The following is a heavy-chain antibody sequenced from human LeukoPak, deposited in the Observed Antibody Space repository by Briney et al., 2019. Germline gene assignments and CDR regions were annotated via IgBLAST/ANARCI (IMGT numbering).Heavy chain of an antibody. Sequence: ASVKVSCKASGYTFTGYYMHWVRQAPGQGLEWMEWINPNSGGTNYAQKFQGRVTMTRDTSISTAYMELSRLRSDDTAVYYCARVPLIRSSWYKGIDYFDYWGQGTLVTVSS. CDR3: ARVPLIRSSWYKGIDYFDY. CDR1: GYTFTGYY. V-gene: IGHV1-2*02. J-gene: IGHJ4*02. D-gene: IGHD6-13*01. CDR2: INPNSGGT.